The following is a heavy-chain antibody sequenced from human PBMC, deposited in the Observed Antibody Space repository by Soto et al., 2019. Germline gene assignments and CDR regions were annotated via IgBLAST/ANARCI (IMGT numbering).Heavy chain of an antibody. D-gene: IGHD6-13*01. CDR1: GYTFTSYG. CDR3: ASGRSTAADAPYYWFAP. V-gene: IGHV1-18*01. CDR2: ISAYKGNT. J-gene: IGHJ5*02. Sequence: QVQLVQSGAEVKKPGASVKVSCKASGYTFTSYGISWVRQAPGQGLEWLGWISAYKGNTNYAQELQGRVPMTTDTATTSGDMELRSLTSADTAVYYCASGRSTAADAPYYWFAPGGKGTLDTVAS.